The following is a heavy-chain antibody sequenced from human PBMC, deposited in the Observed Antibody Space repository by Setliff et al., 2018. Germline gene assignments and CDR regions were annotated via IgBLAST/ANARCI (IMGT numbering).Heavy chain of an antibody. CDR3: ARLYYDYVWGSYSLYYYYGMDV. J-gene: IGHJ6*02. D-gene: IGHD3-16*01. V-gene: IGHV1-8*02. Sequence: ASVKVSCKASGHTFTSYDINWVRQATGQGLEWMGWMNPNSGNTGYAQKFQGRVTMTRNTSTSTAYMELSSLRSEDTAMYYCARLYYDYVWGSYSLYYYYGMDVWGQGSTVTVSS. CDR2: MNPNSGNT. CDR1: GHTFTSYD.